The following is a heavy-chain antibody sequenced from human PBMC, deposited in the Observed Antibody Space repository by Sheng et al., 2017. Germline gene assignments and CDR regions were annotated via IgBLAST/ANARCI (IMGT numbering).Heavy chain of an antibody. CDR3: ARVRAVVYYYYGMDV. J-gene: IGHJ6*02. CDR2: INHSGSS. D-gene: IGHD3-16*02. V-gene: IGHV4-34*01. CDR1: GGSFSGYY. Sequence: QVQLQQWGAGLLKPSETLSLTCAVYGGSFSGYYWSWIRQPPGKGLEWIGEINHSGSSNYNPSLKSRVTISVDTSKNQFSLKLSSVTAADTAVYYCARVRAVVYYYYGMDVWGQGTTVTVSS.